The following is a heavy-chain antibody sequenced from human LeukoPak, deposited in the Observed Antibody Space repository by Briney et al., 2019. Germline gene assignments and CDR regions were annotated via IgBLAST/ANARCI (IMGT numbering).Heavy chain of an antibody. CDR3: AKDSTVTSLYYYYGMDV. Sequence: GGSLRLSCAASGFTFSSYVMSWVRQAPGKGLEWVSGISGSGGSTYYADSVKGRFTISRDNSKNTLYLQMNSLRAEDTAVYYCAKDSTVTSLYYYYGMDVWGKGTTVTASS. J-gene: IGHJ6*04. CDR1: GFTFSSYV. D-gene: IGHD4-17*01. CDR2: ISGSGGST. V-gene: IGHV3-23*01.